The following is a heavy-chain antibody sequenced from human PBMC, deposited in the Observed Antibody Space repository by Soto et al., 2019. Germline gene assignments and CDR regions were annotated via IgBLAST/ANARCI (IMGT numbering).Heavy chain of an antibody. Sequence: SETLSLTCTVSGGSISSGDYYWSWIRQPPGKGLEWIGSIYLSGTTYYNPSLKSRVTISVDRSKNQFSLKLSSVTAADTAVYYCAREVRGYSYGSGYYYYYGMDVWGQGTTVT. CDR1: GGSISSGDYY. J-gene: IGHJ6*02. CDR3: AREVRGYSYGSGYYYYYGMDV. V-gene: IGHV4-39*02. D-gene: IGHD5-18*01. CDR2: IYLSGTT.